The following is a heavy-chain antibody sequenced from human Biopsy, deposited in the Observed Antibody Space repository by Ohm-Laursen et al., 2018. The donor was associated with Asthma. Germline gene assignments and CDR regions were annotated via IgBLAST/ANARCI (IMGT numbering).Heavy chain of an antibody. CDR3: AKDWKSLYVQYFFEY. D-gene: IGHD5/OR15-5a*01. CDR1: GFTFSSYA. J-gene: IGHJ4*02. CDR2: ISGHAQRT. V-gene: IGHV3-23*01. Sequence: SLRLSCTASGFTFSSYALSWVCQSPGKGLEWVSGISGHAQRTYYEYSVKGRFTLARDNSKNTIYLQLNNLRAEDTAVYYWAKDWKSLYVQYFFEYWGQGTLVTVSS.